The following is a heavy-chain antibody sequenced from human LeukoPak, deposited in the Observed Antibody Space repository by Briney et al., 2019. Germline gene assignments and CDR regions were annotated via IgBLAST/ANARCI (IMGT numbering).Heavy chain of an antibody. CDR1: GFTFSSYA. J-gene: IGHJ4*02. CDR3: ARVGERYSYGRRFDY. CDR2: ISYDGSNK. V-gene: IGHV3-30-3*01. Sequence: PGRSLRLSCAASGFTFSSYAMHWVRQAPGKGLEWVAVISYDGSNKYYADSVKGRFTISRDNSKNTLYLQMNSLRAEDTAAYYCARVGERYSYGRRFDYWGQGTLITVSS. D-gene: IGHD5-18*01.